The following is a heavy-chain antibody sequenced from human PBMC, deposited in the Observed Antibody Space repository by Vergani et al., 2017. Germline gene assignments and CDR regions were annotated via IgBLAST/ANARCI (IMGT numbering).Heavy chain of an antibody. D-gene: IGHD4-23*01. CDR2: ILGSVST. V-gene: IGHV4-30-4*08. CDR1: GASMSSVGYY. CDR3: ARARTVVTSPDNWFDP. J-gene: IGHJ5*02. Sequence: QVQLQESGPGLVKPSQTLSLTCTVSGASMSSVGYYWTWIRQSAGKRLEWIGDILGSVSTYYNPSLKSRVTISVDTSKNQFSLKLSSVTAADTAVYYCARARTVVTSPDNWFDPWGQGTLVTVSS.